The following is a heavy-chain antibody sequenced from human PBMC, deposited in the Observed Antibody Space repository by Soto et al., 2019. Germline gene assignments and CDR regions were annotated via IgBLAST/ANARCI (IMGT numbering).Heavy chain of an antibody. D-gene: IGHD1-7*01. Sequence: ASVKVSCKAPGYSLTNYYIHWVRQATGQGLEWMGRKNPNSGNTGYAEKFQGRVTMTRNTSIGTDCMELSSLRSEDTAVYYCARGDGNFHDAFDIWGQGTMVTVSS. V-gene: IGHV1-8*01. J-gene: IGHJ3*02. CDR1: GYSLTNYY. CDR3: ARGDGNFHDAFDI. CDR2: KNPNSGNT.